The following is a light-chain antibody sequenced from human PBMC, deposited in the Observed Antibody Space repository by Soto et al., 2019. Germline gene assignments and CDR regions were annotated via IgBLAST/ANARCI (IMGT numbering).Light chain of an antibody. J-gene: IGKJ1*01. V-gene: IGKV1-5*01. CDR1: QSISSW. Sequence: DIQMTQSPSTLSASVRDRVTITFRSSQSISSWLAWYQQKPGKAPKLLIYDASSLESGVPSRFSGSGSGTEFTLTISSLQHEDFATYYCQQYNSYSRTFGQVTKVDIK. CDR3: QQYNSYSRT. CDR2: DAS.